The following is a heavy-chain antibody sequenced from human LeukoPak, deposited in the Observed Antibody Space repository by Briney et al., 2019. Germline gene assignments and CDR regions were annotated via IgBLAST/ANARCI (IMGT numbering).Heavy chain of an antibody. CDR1: GASFSGYY. CDR2: INHSGST. D-gene: IGHD1-26*01. V-gene: IGHV4-34*01. J-gene: IGHJ4*02. Sequence: SETLSLTSAVSGASFSGYYWSWIRPPPGKGLEWIGEINHSGSTNYNPSLKRRVTISVDTSKNQFSLKLSSVTAADTAVYYCARGRIVGTYWGQGTLVTVSS. CDR3: ARGRIVGTY.